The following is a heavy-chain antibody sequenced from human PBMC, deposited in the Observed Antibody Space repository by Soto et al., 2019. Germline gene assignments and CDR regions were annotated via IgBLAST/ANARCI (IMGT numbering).Heavy chain of an antibody. Sequence: GGSLRLSCAASGFTFSRYWMHWVRQAPGKGLVWVSRIKSDGSSTTYADSVKGRFTISRDNSIDTLFLQMNSLTAEDTAVYFYAKDRAGGTIFWVSDYWGQGTLVTVSS. J-gene: IGHJ4*02. V-gene: IGHV3-74*01. CDR1: GFTFSRYW. D-gene: IGHD3-9*01. CDR3: AKDRAGGTIFWVSDY. CDR2: IKSDGSST.